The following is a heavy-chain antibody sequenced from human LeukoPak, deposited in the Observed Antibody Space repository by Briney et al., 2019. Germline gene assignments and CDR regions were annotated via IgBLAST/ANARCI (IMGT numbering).Heavy chain of an antibody. J-gene: IGHJ3*02. CDR2: ISEAGGTR. Sequence: GGSLRLSCVVSGFTFSSYALSWVRQAPGKGLEWVSAISEAGGTRNYVDSVKGRFTISRDTSKNTLYLQMSSLRAEDTALYYCAREMATITYAFDIWGQGTMVTVSS. D-gene: IGHD5-24*01. V-gene: IGHV3-23*01. CDR3: AREMATITYAFDI. CDR1: GFTFSSYA.